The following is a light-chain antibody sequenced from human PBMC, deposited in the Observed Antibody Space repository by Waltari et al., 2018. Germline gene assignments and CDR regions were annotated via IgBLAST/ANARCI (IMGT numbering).Light chain of an antibody. Sequence: QSALAQPASVSGSPGQSITISCTGTSSDAGGYNYVSWYQQHPDKAPRLLFYYVNTRPSGVSDRFSGSKSVNTASLTISGLQAEDEADYFCSSYTSSRTVVFGGGTKLTVL. V-gene: IGLV2-14*03. J-gene: IGLJ3*02. CDR1: SSDAGGYNY. CDR3: SSYTSSRTVV. CDR2: YVN.